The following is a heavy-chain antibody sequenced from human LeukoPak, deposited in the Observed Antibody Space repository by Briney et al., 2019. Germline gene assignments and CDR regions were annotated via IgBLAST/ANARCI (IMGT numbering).Heavy chain of an antibody. CDR3: ARGPTYYYDSSGYADDY. J-gene: IGHJ4*02. V-gene: IGHV1-18*01. Sequence: GASVKVSCKASGYTFTSYGISWVRQAPGQGLEWMGWISAYNGNTNYAQKLQGRVTMTTDTSTSTAYMELGSLRSDDTAVYYCARGPTYYYDSSGYADDYWGQGTLVTVSS. CDR1: GYTFTSYG. D-gene: IGHD3-22*01. CDR2: ISAYNGNT.